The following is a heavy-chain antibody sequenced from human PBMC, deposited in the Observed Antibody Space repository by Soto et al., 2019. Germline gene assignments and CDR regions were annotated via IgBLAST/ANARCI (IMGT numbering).Heavy chain of an antibody. V-gene: IGHV4-34*01. D-gene: IGHD2-15*01. CDR3: ARCSVENWFDP. CDR2: INHSGST. Sequence: TLSLPCGVYGGSFSGYYWSWIRQPPGKGLEWIGEINHSGSTNYNPSLKSRVTISVDTSKNQFSLKLSSVTAADTAVYYCARCSVENWFDPWGQGTLVTVSS. J-gene: IGHJ5*02. CDR1: GGSFSGYY.